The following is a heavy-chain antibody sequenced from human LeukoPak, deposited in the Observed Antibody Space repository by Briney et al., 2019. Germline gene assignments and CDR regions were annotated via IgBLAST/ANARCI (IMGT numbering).Heavy chain of an antibody. J-gene: IGHJ5*02. CDR1: GFTFSNYG. D-gene: IGHD3-16*02. V-gene: IGHV3-30*18. Sequence: GGSLRLSCAASGFTFSNYGMHWVRQAPGKGLEGVAIISYDGSNKYNADSVKGRFTISRDNSKNTLYLQMNSLRAEDTAVYYCAKGSYLITFGGVIPWFDPWGQGTLVTVSS. CDR3: AKGSYLITFGGVIPWFDP. CDR2: ISYDGSNK.